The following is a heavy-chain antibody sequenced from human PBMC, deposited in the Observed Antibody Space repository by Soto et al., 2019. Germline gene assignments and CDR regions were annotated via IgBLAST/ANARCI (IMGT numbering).Heavy chain of an antibody. V-gene: IGHV3-23*01. Sequence: EVQLLESGGGLVQPGGSLRLSCAASGFTFSTFAMSWVRQAPGKGLESVSRISGSGGTKYYADSVKGRFTISRDNSKNTLYLQVNSLRAEDTAVYYCAKEIGGYYFDSWGQGTLVAVSS. D-gene: IGHD3-16*01. CDR2: ISGSGGTK. CDR1: GFTFSTFA. CDR3: AKEIGGYYFDS. J-gene: IGHJ4*02.